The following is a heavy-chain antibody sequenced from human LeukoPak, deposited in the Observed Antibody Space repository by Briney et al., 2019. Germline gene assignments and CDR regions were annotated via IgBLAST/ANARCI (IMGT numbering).Heavy chain of an antibody. CDR3: AGARDSSGWYHFVH. D-gene: IGHD6-19*01. V-gene: IGHV4-31*03. CDR1: GGSISSGGYY. J-gene: IGHJ4*02. CDR2: IYHSGHT. Sequence: PSETLSLTCTVSGGSISSGGYYWSWIRQPPGKGLEWIGYIYHSGHTYHNPSLKSRVTISMDTSKSQFSLKLTSVTAADTAVYYCAGARDSSGWYHFVHWGQGTLVTVSS.